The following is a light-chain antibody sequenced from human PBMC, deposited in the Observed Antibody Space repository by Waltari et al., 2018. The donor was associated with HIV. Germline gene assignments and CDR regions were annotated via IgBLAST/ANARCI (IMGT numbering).Light chain of an antibody. CDR3: MQALQTPRT. V-gene: IGKV2-28*01. CDR2: LAS. Sequence: DIVMPQSPLYLPVTPGESASISCRSSQRLLHNNGKKYLDWYVQKPGQSPQLVSYLASNLASGVPDRFSGSGSGTDFTLKISRVEAEDVGIYYCMQALQTPRTFGQGTKLEIK. CDR1: QRLLHNNGKKY. J-gene: IGKJ2*01.